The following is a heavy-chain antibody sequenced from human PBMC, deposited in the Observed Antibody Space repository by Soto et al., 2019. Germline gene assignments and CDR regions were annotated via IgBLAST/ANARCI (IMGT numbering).Heavy chain of an antibody. V-gene: IGHV4-31*03. J-gene: IGHJ4*02. D-gene: IGHD4-17*01. CDR1: GGSISSGGYY. Sequence: SETLSLTCTVSGGSISSGGYYWSWIRQHPGKGLEWIGYIYYSGSTYYNPSLKSRVTISVDTSKKQFSLKLSSVTAADTAVYYCAREYGDYRYYFDYWGLGTLVTVSS. CDR3: AREYGDYRYYFDY. CDR2: IYYSGST.